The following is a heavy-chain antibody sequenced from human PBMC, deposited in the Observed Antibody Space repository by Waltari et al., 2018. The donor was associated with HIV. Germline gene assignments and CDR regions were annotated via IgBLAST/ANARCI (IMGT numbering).Heavy chain of an antibody. J-gene: IGHJ6*02. Sequence: QVRLQQWGAGLLKPSETLSLTCAVYGGSFNGYYWSWIRQPPGKGLECIGEINHSGSIKYNPSLKSRVIISVDRYKNQFSLKLTSVTAADTALYYCARGSWGSGMEVWGRGTTVIVSS. CDR1: GGSFNGYY. V-gene: IGHV4-34*02. CDR3: ARGSWGSGMEV. D-gene: IGHD7-27*01. CDR2: INHSGSI.